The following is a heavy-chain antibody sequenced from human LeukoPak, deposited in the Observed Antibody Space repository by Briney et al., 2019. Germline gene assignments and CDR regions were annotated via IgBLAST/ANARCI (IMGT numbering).Heavy chain of an antibody. CDR2: IYYSGTT. CDR3: ARGYSGYDYVAD. Sequence: IRQXXXXXVEXMGDIYYSGTTNYNPSLKSRVTISVDTSKNQFSLKLSSVTAADTAVYYCARGYSGYDYVADWGQGTLVTVSS. J-gene: IGHJ4*02. V-gene: IGHV4-59*08. D-gene: IGHD5-12*01.